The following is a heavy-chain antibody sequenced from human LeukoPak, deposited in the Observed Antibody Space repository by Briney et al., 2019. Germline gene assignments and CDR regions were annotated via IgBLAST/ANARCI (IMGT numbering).Heavy chain of an antibody. CDR2: IYTSGST. Sequence: SETLSLTCTVSGGSISSYYWSWVRQPAGKGLAWIGRIYTSGSTNYNPSLKSRVTMSVDTSKNQFSLKLSSVTAADTAVYYCARETRITMVRGVMTWGQGTLVTVSS. V-gene: IGHV4-4*07. J-gene: IGHJ5*02. CDR1: GGSISSYY. CDR3: ARETRITMVRGVMT. D-gene: IGHD3-10*01.